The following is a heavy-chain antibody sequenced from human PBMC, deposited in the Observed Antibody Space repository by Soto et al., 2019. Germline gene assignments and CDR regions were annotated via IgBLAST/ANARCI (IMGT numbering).Heavy chain of an antibody. CDR1: GGTFSSYT. Sequence: SVKVSCKASGGTFSSYTISWVRQAPGQGLEWMGRIIPILGIANYAQKFQGRVTITADKSTSTAYMELSSLRSEDTAVYYCARGIAAAGTVFYLDYWGQGTLVTVSS. CDR2: IIPILGIA. D-gene: IGHD6-13*01. CDR3: ARGIAAAGTVFYLDY. J-gene: IGHJ4*02. V-gene: IGHV1-69*02.